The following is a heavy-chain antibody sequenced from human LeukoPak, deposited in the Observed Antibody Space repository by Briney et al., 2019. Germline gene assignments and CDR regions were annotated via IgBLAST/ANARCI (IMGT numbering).Heavy chain of an antibody. J-gene: IGHJ4*02. CDR3: ARASTIGAAGPFDF. CDR1: GFTVSSIY. D-gene: IGHD6-13*01. CDR2: IYSGGTT. Sequence: GGSLRLSCAASGFTVSSIYMNWVRQAPGKGLEWVSVIYSGGTTYYADSVKGRFTISRDNSKNTLYLQMNRLRAEDAAVYYCARASTIGAAGPFDFWGQGTLVTVSS. V-gene: IGHV3-53*01.